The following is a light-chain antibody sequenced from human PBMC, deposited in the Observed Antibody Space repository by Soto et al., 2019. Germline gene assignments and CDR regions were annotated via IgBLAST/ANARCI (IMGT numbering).Light chain of an antibody. Sequence: QSVLTQPPSVSGAPGQRVTISCTGSSSNIGSGYNVHWYQQLPGTAPKLLIYVNSNRPSGVPDRFSGSKSGTSASLAITGLKADDEADYYCQSYDSSLSGVVFGGGTQLTVL. CDR3: QSYDSSLSGVV. CDR1: SSNIGSGYN. J-gene: IGLJ2*01. CDR2: VNS. V-gene: IGLV1-40*01.